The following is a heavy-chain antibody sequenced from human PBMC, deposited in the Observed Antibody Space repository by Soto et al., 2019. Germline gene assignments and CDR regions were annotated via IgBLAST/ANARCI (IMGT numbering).Heavy chain of an antibody. V-gene: IGHV1-69*13. CDR3: ARDLIQYNWNYGIFDY. Sequence: SVKVSCKASGCTFSIYAISWVRQAPGQGLEWMGGIIPIFGTANYAQKFQGRVTITADESTSTAYMELSSLRSEDTAMYYCARDLIQYNWNYGIFDYWGQGTLVTVSS. CDR1: GCTFSIYA. D-gene: IGHD1-7*01. CDR2: IIPIFGTA. J-gene: IGHJ4*02.